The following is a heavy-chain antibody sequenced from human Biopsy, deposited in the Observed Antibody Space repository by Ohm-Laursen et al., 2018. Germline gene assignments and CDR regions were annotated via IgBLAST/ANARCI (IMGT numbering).Heavy chain of an antibody. J-gene: IGHJ4*02. D-gene: IGHD2-21*01. CDR3: TNHYCGGITCLMNF. Sequence: SLRLSCAASGFRLDNTGMHWVRQGPGKGLEWVSGIRDSGDSAYYADSVKGRFTISRDNSRNTLYLQMNSLRAEDTAVYFCTNHYCGGITCLMNFWGQGILVSVSS. V-gene: IGHV3-23*01. CDR1: GFRLDNTG. CDR2: IRDSGDSA.